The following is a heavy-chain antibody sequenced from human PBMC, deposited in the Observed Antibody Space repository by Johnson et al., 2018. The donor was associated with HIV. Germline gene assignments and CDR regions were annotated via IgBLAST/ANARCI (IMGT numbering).Heavy chain of an antibody. CDR2: ISYDGNSK. D-gene: IGHD5-18*01. CDR1: GFTFSSYA. Sequence: QVQLVESGGGVVQPGRSLRLSCAASGFTFSSYAMHWVRQAPGKGLEWVAVISYDGNSKYYGDSVKGRFTISRDNSKNTLYLQMNSLRAGDTAVYYCSRLPTGYSRDGFDIWGQGTMVTVSS. J-gene: IGHJ3*02. CDR3: SRLPTGYSRDGFDI. V-gene: IGHV3-30*04.